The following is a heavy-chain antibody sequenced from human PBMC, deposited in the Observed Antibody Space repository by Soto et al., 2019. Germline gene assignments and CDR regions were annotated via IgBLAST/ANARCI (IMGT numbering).Heavy chain of an antibody. CDR3: AKDGGDGYNPFEYWDFDL. CDR2: ISYDGSNK. V-gene: IGHV3-30*18. J-gene: IGHJ2*01. CDR1: GFTFSSYG. D-gene: IGHD3-16*01. Sequence: QVQLVESGGGVVQPGRSLRLSCTASGFTFSSYGMHWVRQAPGKGLEWVAVISYDGSNKYYADSMKGRVTISRDNSKNMLYLQMSSLRAEDTAVYYCAKDGGDGYNPFEYWDFDLWGRGNLVTVSS.